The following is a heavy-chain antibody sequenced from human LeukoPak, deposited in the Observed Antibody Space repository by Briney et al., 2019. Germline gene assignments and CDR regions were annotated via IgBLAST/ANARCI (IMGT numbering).Heavy chain of an antibody. D-gene: IGHD5-12*01. CDR2: ISSSSSYI. CDR1: GFTFSSYS. CDR3: ARAEYSGYDWTDY. V-gene: IGHV3-21*01. Sequence: PGGSLRLSCAASGFTFSSYSMNWARQAPGKGLEWVSSISSSSSYIYYADSVKGRFTISRDNAKNSLYLQMNSLRAEDTAVYYCARAEYSGYDWTDYWGQGTLVTVSS. J-gene: IGHJ4*02.